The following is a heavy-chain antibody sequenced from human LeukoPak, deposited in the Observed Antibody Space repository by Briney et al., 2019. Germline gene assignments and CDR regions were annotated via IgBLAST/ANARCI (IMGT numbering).Heavy chain of an antibody. D-gene: IGHD6-19*01. J-gene: IGHJ4*02. CDR3: ARGAPELSGWSLGD. CDR1: GYTFTSYA. Sequence: ASVKVSCKASGYTFTSYAMHWVRQAPGQRLEWMGWINAGNGNTKYSQKFQGRVTITRDTSASTAYMEPSSLRSEDTAVYYCARGAPELSGWSLGDWGQGTLVIVSS. CDR2: INAGNGNT. V-gene: IGHV1-3*01.